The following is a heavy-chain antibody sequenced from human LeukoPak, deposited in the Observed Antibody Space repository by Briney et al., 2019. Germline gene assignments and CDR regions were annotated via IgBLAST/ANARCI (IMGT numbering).Heavy chain of an antibody. J-gene: IGHJ5*02. CDR1: GGSFSGYY. CDR2: INHSGST. CDR3: ARGFLYYDILTGYSQYNWFDP. V-gene: IGHV4-34*01. Sequence: SETLSLTCAVYGGSFSGYYWSWIRQPPGKGLEWIGEINHSGSTNYNPSLKSRVTTSVDTSKNQFSLKLSSVTAADTAVYYCARGFLYYDILTGYSQYNWFDPWGQGTLVTVSS. D-gene: IGHD3-9*01.